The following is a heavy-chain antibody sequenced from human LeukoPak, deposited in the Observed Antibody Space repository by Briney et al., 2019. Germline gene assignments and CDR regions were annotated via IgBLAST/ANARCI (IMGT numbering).Heavy chain of an antibody. D-gene: IGHD2-15*01. CDR2: IYSGGST. J-gene: IGHJ4*02. CDR1: GFTVSNNY. CDR3: ARCSGGSTYHSDDY. V-gene: IGHV3-66*01. Sequence: PGGSLRLSCAASGFTVSNNYMRWVRQAPGKGLEWVSLIYSGGSTYYADSVKGRFTISRDNSKNTLYFQLNSLRAEDTAVYYCARCSGGSTYHSDDYWGQGTLVTVSS.